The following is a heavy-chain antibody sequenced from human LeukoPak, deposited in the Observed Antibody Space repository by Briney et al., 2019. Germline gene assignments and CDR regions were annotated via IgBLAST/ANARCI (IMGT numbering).Heavy chain of an antibody. Sequence: GGSLRLSCGASGFTFSSYAMHWVRQAPGKGLEWVAVISYDGSNKYYADSVKGRFTISRDNSKNTLYLQMNSLRAEDTAVYYCARDLTIAAAGTFDYWGQGTLVTVSS. J-gene: IGHJ4*02. D-gene: IGHD6-13*01. CDR2: ISYDGSNK. CDR3: ARDLTIAAAGTFDY. V-gene: IGHV3-30-3*01. CDR1: GFTFSSYA.